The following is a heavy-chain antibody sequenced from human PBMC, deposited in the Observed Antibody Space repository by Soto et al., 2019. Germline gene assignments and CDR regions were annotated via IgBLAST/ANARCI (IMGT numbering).Heavy chain of an antibody. CDR3: AKCSSSNCYHLNY. Sequence: EVQLVESGGGLVQPGGSLTLSCAASGFTFSNYWMNWVRQAPGKGLEWVANIQEYGNGKNYVDSVKGRFTIFRDKAQNSLLLQMNSLKTEDTAVYYCAKCSSSNCYHLNYWGQGTLVTVSS. V-gene: IGHV3-7*03. CDR1: GFTFSNYW. J-gene: IGHJ4*02. CDR2: IQEYGNGK. D-gene: IGHD2-2*01.